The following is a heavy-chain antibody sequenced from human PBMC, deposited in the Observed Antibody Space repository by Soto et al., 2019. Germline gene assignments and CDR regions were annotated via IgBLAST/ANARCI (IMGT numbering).Heavy chain of an antibody. V-gene: IGHV4-59*08. Sequence: PSETLSLTCTVSGGSISSYYWSWIRQPPGKGLEWIGYIYYSGSTNYNPSLKSRVTISVDTSKNQFSLKLSSVTAADTAVYYCARQPSSGWYRYYFDYWGQGTLVTVSS. D-gene: IGHD6-19*01. CDR3: ARQPSSGWYRYYFDY. CDR1: GGSISSYY. J-gene: IGHJ4*02. CDR2: IYYSGST.